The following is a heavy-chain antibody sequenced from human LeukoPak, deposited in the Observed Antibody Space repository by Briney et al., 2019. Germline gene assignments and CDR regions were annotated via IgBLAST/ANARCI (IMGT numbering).Heavy chain of an antibody. V-gene: IGHV1-2*02. CDR2: INPNSGGT. CDR1: GYTFTGYY. J-gene: IGHJ6*03. Sequence: ASVKVSCKASGYTFTGYYMHWVRQAPGQGLEWMGWINPNSGGTNYAQKFQGRVTMTRDTSISTAYMELSRLRSDDTAVYYCVTVYSSTLSDMDVWGKGTTVTVSS. D-gene: IGHD6-13*01. CDR3: VTVYSSTLSDMDV.